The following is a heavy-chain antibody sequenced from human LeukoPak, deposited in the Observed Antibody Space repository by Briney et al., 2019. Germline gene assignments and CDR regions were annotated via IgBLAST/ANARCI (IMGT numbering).Heavy chain of an antibody. Sequence: SETLSLTCTVSGGSISSYYWSWIRQPPGKGLEWIGYIYYSGSTNYNPSLKSRVTISVDTSKNQFSLKLSSVTAADTAVYYCATTYYDYVWGSYRKGSHAFDIWGQGTMVTVSS. CDR3: ATTYYDYVWGSYRKGSHAFDI. J-gene: IGHJ3*02. V-gene: IGHV4-59*01. CDR1: GGSISSYY. CDR2: IYYSGST. D-gene: IGHD3-16*02.